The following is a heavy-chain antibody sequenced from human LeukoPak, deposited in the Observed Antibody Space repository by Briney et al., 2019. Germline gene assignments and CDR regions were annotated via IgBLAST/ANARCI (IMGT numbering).Heavy chain of an antibody. J-gene: IGHJ4*02. V-gene: IGHV4-39*01. CDR1: GGSISSSSYY. CDR3: ARGGGYSGYYFDY. D-gene: IGHD5-12*01. CDR2: IYYSGST. Sequence: SETLSLTCTVSGGSISSSSYYWGWLRQPPGKGLEWIGSIYYSGSTYYNPSLKSRVTISVDTSKNQFSLKLSSVTAADTAVYYCARGGGYSGYYFDYWGQGTLVTVSS.